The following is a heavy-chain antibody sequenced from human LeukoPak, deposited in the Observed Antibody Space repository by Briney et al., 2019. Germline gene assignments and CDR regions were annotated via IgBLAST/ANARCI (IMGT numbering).Heavy chain of an antibody. CDR3: AKDLDKRKLKKFHGKDG. V-gene: IGHV3-7*03. D-gene: IGHD2-2*03. CDR2: IKQDGSEK. Sequence: GGSLRLSCAASGFTFSSYWMSWVRQAPGKGLEWVANIKQDGSEKYYVDSVKGRFTISRDNAKNSLYLQMNSLRAEDTAVYYCAKDLDKRKLKKFHGKDGWGKGTTVTVSS. CDR1: GFTFSSYW. J-gene: IGHJ6*04.